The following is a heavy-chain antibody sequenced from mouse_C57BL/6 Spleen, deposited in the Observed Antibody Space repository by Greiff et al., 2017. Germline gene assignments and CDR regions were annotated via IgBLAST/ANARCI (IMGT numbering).Heavy chain of an antibody. CDR2: ISDGGSYT. Sequence: EVHLVESGGGLVKPGGSLKLSCAASGFTFSSYAMSWVRQTPEKRLEWVATISDGGSYTYNPDNVKGRFTISRDNAKTNLYLEMRHLKSEDTAMYYCARDAIINTTVPLYAMDYWGQGTSVTVSS. V-gene: IGHV5-4*01. CDR3: ARDAIINTTVPLYAMDY. J-gene: IGHJ4*01. D-gene: IGHD1-1*01. CDR1: GFTFSSYA.